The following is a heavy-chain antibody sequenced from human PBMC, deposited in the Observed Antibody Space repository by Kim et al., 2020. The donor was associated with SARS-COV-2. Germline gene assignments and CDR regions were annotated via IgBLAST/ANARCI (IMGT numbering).Heavy chain of an antibody. CDR1: GCTFSSYA. D-gene: IGHD6-6*01. J-gene: IGHJ3*02. CDR2: IIPILGIA. CDR3: ARMGQLVNAFDI. Sequence: SVKVSCKASGCTFSSYAISWVRQAPGQGLEWMGRIIPILGIANYAQKFQGRVTITADKSTSTAYMELSSLRSEDTAVYYCARMGQLVNAFDIWGQGTMVTFSS. V-gene: IGHV1-69*04.